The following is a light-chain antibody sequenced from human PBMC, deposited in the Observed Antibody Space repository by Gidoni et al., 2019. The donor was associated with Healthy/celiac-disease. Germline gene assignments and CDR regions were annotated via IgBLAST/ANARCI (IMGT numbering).Light chain of an antibody. CDR2: GAS. Sequence: EIVLTQSPGTLSLFPGERATLSCRASKSVSSSYLAWYQQKHGQAPRLLIDGASSRATGIPDRCSGSGSGTDFTLTISRLEPEDFAVYYCQQYGSSPFTFGPGTKVDIK. CDR1: KSVSSSY. V-gene: IGKV3-20*01. J-gene: IGKJ3*01. CDR3: QQYGSSPFT.